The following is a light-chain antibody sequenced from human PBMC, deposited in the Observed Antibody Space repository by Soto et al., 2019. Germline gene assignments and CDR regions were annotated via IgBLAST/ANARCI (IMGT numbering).Light chain of an antibody. Sequence: DLQMTQSPSTLSASVGDRVTITCRASQSIGSWLAWYQQKPGKAPKFLIYDASSLESGVPSRFSGSGSGAEFTLTISSLQPDDFASYYCQQYNSYSLTFGGGTKVEIK. CDR2: DAS. V-gene: IGKV1-5*01. J-gene: IGKJ4*01. CDR3: QQYNSYSLT. CDR1: QSIGSW.